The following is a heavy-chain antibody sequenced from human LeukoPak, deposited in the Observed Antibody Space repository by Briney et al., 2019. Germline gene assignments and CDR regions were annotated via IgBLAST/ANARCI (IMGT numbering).Heavy chain of an antibody. CDR3: ARDMGPHRRFGELRTPLDY. V-gene: IGHV3-21*01. D-gene: IGHD3-10*01. Sequence: GGSLRLSCAASGFTFSSYSMNWVRQAPGKGLEWVSSISSSSSYIYYADSVKGRFTISRDNSKNTLYLQMNSLRAEDTAVYYCARDMGPHRRFGELRTPLDYWGQGTLVTVSS. CDR2: ISSSSSYI. J-gene: IGHJ4*02. CDR1: GFTFSSYS.